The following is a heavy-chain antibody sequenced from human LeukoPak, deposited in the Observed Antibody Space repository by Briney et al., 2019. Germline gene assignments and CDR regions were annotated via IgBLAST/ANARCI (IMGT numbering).Heavy chain of an antibody. CDR3: AKDLNTMVRGVRGGSDY. J-gene: IGHJ4*02. V-gene: IGHV3-30*18. Sequence: GRSLRLSCATSGFTFSSYGMHWVRQAPGKGLEWVTVISYDGTNKYYADSVKGRFTISRDNSKNTLYLQMNSLRAEDTAVYYCAKDLNTMVRGVRGGSDYWGQGTLVTVSS. CDR1: GFTFSSYG. CDR2: ISYDGTNK. D-gene: IGHD3-10*01.